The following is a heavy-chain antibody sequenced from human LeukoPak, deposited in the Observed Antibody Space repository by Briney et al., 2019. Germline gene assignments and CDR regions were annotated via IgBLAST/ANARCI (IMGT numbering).Heavy chain of an antibody. V-gene: IGHV3-66*01. J-gene: IGHJ6*02. D-gene: IGHD2/OR15-2a*01. Sequence: GGSLRLSCAASGFTVSSNYMSWVRQAPGKGLEWVSAIYSGGSTYYADSVKGRFTISRDNSKNTLYLQMNSLRAEDTAVYYCAREPLPFGGQYFGGMDVWGQGTTVTVSS. CDR3: AREPLPFGGQYFGGMDV. CDR1: GFTVSSNY. CDR2: IYSGGST.